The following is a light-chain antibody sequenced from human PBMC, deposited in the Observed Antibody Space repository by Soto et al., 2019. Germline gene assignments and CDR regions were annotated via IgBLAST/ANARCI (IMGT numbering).Light chain of an antibody. Sequence: QSALTQPPSASGSPGQSVTISCTGTSSDVGGYNYVSWYQQEPGKAPKLMIYEVTKRPSGVPDRFSGSKSGNTASLTVSGLQAGDEGDYSGSNNPDDFGTGTKVTVL. V-gene: IGLV2-8*01. J-gene: IGLJ1*01. CDR1: SSDVGGYNY. CDR2: EVT. CDR3: SNNPDD.